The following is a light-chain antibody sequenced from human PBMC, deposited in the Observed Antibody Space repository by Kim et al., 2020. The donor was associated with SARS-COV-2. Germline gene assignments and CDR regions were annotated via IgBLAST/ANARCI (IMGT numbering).Light chain of an antibody. J-gene: IGLJ1*01. CDR1: NSNVGGYNH. Sequence: QSALTQPASVSGSPGQSISISCTGTNSNVGGYNHVSWFQQHPGKAPKLMIYDVSNRPSGVSDRFSGSKSGNTASLTISGLQVEDEADYFCSSYTTSSTLEDVFGTGTKVTVL. CDR2: DVS. V-gene: IGLV2-14*03. CDR3: SSYTTSSTLEDV.